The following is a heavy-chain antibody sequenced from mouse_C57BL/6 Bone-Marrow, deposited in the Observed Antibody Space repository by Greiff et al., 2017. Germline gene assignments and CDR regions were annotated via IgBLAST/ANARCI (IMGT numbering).Heavy chain of an antibody. CDR1: GYSITSGYY. CDR3: AGNRDVVAWFAY. J-gene: IGHJ3*01. CDR2: ISYDGSN. D-gene: IGHD4-1*01. V-gene: IGHV3-6*01. Sequence: EESGPGLVKPSQSLSLTCSVTGYSITSGYYWNWIRQLPGNKLEWMGYISYDGSNNYNPSLKNRTSFTRDPSKNQFFLKLNSVTTEDAATYYCAGNRDVVAWFAYWGQGTLVTVSA.